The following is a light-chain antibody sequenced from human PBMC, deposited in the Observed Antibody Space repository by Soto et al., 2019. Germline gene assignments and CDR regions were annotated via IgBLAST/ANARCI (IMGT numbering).Light chain of an antibody. CDR1: QSISNW. V-gene: IGKV1-5*03. CDR3: QQYNSYPWT. Sequence: DIQMTQSPSTLSASVGDRVTITCRASQSISNWLAWYQQKPGKAPKLLIYKASSLESGVPSRFSGSGSGTEFTLTIRSLQPDEFATYYCQQYNSYPWTHGQGTKVEIK. J-gene: IGKJ1*01. CDR2: KAS.